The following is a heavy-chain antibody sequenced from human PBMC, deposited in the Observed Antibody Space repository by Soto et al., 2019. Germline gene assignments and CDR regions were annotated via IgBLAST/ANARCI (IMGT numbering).Heavy chain of an antibody. V-gene: IGHV3-15*07. CDR1: GFTFYNSW. D-gene: IGHD2-15*01. CDR2: IKRNSDGGRT. Sequence: EVQLLESGGGLVKPGGSLRLSCAASGFTFYNSWMNWVRQAPGKGLEWVGRIKRNSDGGRTDYAAPVKGRFTISRDDSENMLYLQMNSLKSEDAAVYYCTTGSVEGVWGQGTTVSVSS. CDR3: TTGSVEGV. J-gene: IGHJ6*02.